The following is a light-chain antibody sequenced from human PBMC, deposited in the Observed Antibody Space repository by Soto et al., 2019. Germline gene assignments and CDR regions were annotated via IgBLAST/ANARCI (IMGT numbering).Light chain of an antibody. V-gene: IGKV1-9*01. CDR3: QQLHNYPRT. CDR2: NAF. Sequence: DIQLTQSPSFLSASVGDRVTITCRASQGISSYLAWYQKKPGTAPKLLIYNAFTLQSAVPSRFSCSGSGTEFTLTISSLRPEDFATYYCQQLHNYPRTFGQGTKVEMK. J-gene: IGKJ1*01. CDR1: QGISSY.